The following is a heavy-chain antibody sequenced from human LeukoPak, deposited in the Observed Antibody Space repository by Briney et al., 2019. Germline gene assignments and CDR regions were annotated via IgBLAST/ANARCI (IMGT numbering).Heavy chain of an antibody. CDR3: ARPVVAATTPDTFDI. D-gene: IGHD2-15*01. J-gene: IGHJ3*02. CDR2: ISGSGGTT. Sequence: PGGSLRLSCAASGFTFSSYGMSWVRQAPGKGLEWVSAISGSGGTTYYADSVKGRFTISRDNSKNTLHLQMNSLRAEDTAVYYCARPVVAATTPDTFDIWGQGTMVTVSS. V-gene: IGHV3-23*01. CDR1: GFTFSSYG.